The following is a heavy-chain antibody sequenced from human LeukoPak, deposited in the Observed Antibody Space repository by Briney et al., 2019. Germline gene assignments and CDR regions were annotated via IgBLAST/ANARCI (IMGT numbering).Heavy chain of an antibody. D-gene: IGHD3-22*01. V-gene: IGHV3-21*01. CDR3: ARALQETYDSSGYLNFDY. CDR1: GFDFNNYN. CDR2: ITSSGTYI. Sequence: GGSLRLSCAASGFDFNNYNMNWVRQAPGKGLEWVSSITSSGTYIYYADSVKGRFTISRDNSKNTLYLQMNSLRAEDTAEYYCARALQETYDSSGYLNFDYWGQGTLVTVSS. J-gene: IGHJ4*02.